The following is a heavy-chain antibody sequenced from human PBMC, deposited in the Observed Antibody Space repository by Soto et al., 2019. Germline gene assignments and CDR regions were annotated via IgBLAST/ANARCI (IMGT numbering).Heavy chain of an antibody. D-gene: IGHD2-2*01. CDR1: GLTFSSYS. J-gene: IGHJ4*02. V-gene: IGHV3-21*01. CDR2: ISSSTNYI. CDR3: ARVPYCSSSSCYSYFDS. Sequence: PGGSLRLSCAASGLTFSSYSMNWVRQAPGKGLEWVSSISSSTNYIYYADSVKGRFTISRDNAENSLYLQMNSLRAEDTAVYYCARVPYCSSSSCYSYFDSWGQGTLVTVSS.